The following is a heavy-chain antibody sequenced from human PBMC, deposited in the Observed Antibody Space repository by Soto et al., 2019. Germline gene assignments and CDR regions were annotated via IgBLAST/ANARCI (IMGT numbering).Heavy chain of an antibody. CDR3: ARALGGAIDS. J-gene: IGHJ4*02. V-gene: IGHV3-30*04. D-gene: IGHD2-2*02. CDR2: ISYDGSNK. Sequence: QVQLVESGGGLVQPGRSLRLSCAASGFTSSGYAMHWVRQAPGKGLEWVAVISYDGSNKDYADSVKGRFTISRDNSKNTLYLQMNSLRDEDKAVYYWARALGGAIDSWGQGTLVTVSS. CDR1: GFTSSGYA.